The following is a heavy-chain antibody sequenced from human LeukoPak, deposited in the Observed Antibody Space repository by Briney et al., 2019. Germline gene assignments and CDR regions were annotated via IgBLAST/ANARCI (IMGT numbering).Heavy chain of an antibody. V-gene: IGHV3-23*01. CDR3: AKDVGVVVTANDAFHV. J-gene: IGHJ3*01. CDR1: GFTFEDYG. Sequence: GGSLRLSCAASGFTFEDYGMSWVRQAPGKGLEWVSAISGSGGSTYYADSVKGRFTISRDNSKNTLYLQMNSLRADDTAVYYCAKDVGVVVTANDAFHVWGQGTMVTVSS. D-gene: IGHD2-21*02. CDR2: ISGSGGST.